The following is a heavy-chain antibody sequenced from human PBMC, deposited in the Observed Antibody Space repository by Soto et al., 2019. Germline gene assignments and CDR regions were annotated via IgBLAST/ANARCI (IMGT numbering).Heavy chain of an antibody. D-gene: IGHD5-12*01. CDR2: TYSSGST. CDR3: ARHAPYSASRFDY. CDR1: GAYISRYF. V-gene: IGHV4-59*08. J-gene: IGHJ4*02. Sequence: PAAALSLTRPASGAYISRYFVSWLRQPAGRGLEWIGYTYSSGSTNYTPSLKSRVTISVDTSKNQFSLKLSSVTAADTAGNYCARHAPYSASRFDYWGQGTVVTVS.